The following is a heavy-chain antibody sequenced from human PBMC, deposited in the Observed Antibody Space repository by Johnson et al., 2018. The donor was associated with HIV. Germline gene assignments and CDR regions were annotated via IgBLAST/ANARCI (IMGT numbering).Heavy chain of an antibody. CDR1: GFTFDDYG. V-gene: IGHV3-20*04. Sequence: EQLVESGGGVVRPGGSLRLSCAASGFTFDDYGMSWVREAPGKGLEWVSGINWNGGSTGYVVSVKGRFNISRDNAKYTVDLQMNSLRVEDTAVYYCAKVDCGGDTCAGYDPFDLWGQGTLVTVSS. CDR2: INWNGGST. D-gene: IGHD2-21*01. CDR3: AKVDCGGDTCAGYDPFDL. J-gene: IGHJ3*01.